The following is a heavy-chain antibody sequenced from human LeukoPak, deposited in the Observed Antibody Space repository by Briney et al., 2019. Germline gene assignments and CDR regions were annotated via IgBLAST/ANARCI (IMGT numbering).Heavy chain of an antibody. Sequence: PGGSLRLSCAASGFTFSSYWMSWVRQAPGKGLELVANIKQDGSEKYYVDSVKGRFTIFRDNAKNSLYLQMNSLRAEDTAVYYYAREEGIDYGDYFDYWGQGTLVTVSS. V-gene: IGHV3-7*01. J-gene: IGHJ4*02. CDR1: GFTFSSYW. CDR2: IKQDGSEK. D-gene: IGHD4-17*01. CDR3: AREEGIDYGDYFDY.